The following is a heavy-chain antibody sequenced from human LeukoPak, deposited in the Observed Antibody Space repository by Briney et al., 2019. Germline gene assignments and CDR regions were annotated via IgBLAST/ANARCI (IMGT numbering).Heavy chain of an antibody. Sequence: PSETLSLTCTVSGGSINSGSYWGWIRQPPGMGLEWIGTIYYSGSTYYTPSLKSRVTISVDTSKNQFSLRLSSVTAADAAVYYCASSVPSGHFDLWGRGTLVTVSS. CDR2: IYYSGST. V-gene: IGHV4-39*01. D-gene: IGHD1-26*01. CDR3: ASSVPSGHFDL. J-gene: IGHJ2*01. CDR1: GGSINSGSY.